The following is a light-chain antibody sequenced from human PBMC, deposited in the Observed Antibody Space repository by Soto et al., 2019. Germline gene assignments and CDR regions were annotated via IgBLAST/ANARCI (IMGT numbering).Light chain of an antibody. J-gene: IGLJ1*01. Sequence: QSVLTQPPSVSGAPGQRVTISCTGSSSNIGAGYDVHWYQQLPGTAPKLLIYGNSNRPSGDPDRYSGSKSGTSASLAINGLQAEDAADYYCQSYDSSLSGYVFGTGTKLTVL. CDR1: SSNIGAGYD. CDR3: QSYDSSLSGYV. V-gene: IGLV1-40*01. CDR2: GNS.